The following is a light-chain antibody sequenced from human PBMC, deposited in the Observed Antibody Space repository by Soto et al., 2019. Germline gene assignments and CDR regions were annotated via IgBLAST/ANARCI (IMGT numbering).Light chain of an antibody. J-gene: IGKJ5*01. V-gene: IGKV3-11*01. Sequence: EIVLTQSPATLSLSPGERATLSCRASQSVSSYLAWYQQKPGQAPRLLIYDASNRATGIPARFSGSGSGTDFTHTISSLEPEDFAVYYCQQRSNWPPITFGQGTRLEI. CDR2: DAS. CDR3: QQRSNWPPIT. CDR1: QSVSSY.